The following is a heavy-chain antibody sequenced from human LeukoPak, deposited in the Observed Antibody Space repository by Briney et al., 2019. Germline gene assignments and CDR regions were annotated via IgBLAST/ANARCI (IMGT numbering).Heavy chain of an antibody. CDR2: ISAGGSDT. J-gene: IGHJ4*02. V-gene: IGHV3-23*01. CDR3: AKDDLQSGSYYPDY. Sequence: GGSLRLSCAASGFTFSSYAMSWVRRAPGKGLEWVSGISAGGSDTYYADSVKGRFTISRDNSKNTLYLQVHSLRAEDTAVYFCAKDDLQSGSYYPDYWGQGTLVTVSS. D-gene: IGHD1-26*01. CDR1: GFTFSSYA.